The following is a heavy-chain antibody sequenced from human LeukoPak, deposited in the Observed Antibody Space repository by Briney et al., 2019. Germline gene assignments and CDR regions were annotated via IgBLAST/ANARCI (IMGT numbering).Heavy chain of an antibody. V-gene: IGHV4-34*01. CDR3: ARGQGTVTTH. CDR1: GGSFSAYY. J-gene: IGHJ4*02. Sequence: PSETLSLTCAVSGGSFSAYYWTWLRQPPGKGLEWIGEINHSGSANYNPSPKSRVTISLDTSKNQFSLKLSSVTAADTAVYYCARGQGTVTTHWGQGTLVTVSS. D-gene: IGHD4-17*01. CDR2: INHSGSA.